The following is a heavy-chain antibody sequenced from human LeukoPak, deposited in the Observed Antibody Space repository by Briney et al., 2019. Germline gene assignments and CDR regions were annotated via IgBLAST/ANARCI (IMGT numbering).Heavy chain of an antibody. J-gene: IGHJ6*04. Sequence: PGRSLRLSCAASGFTFSSYGMHWVRQAPGKGLEWVAVISYDGSNKYYADSVKGRFTISRDNSKNTLYLQMNSLRAEDTGVYYRGKDQGIVGVPGGHYYYYGMGVWGKGNTVNGSS. CDR2: ISYDGSNK. CDR1: GFTFSSYG. CDR3: GKDQGIVGVPGGHYYYYGMGV. D-gene: IGHD2-2*01. V-gene: IGHV3-30*18.